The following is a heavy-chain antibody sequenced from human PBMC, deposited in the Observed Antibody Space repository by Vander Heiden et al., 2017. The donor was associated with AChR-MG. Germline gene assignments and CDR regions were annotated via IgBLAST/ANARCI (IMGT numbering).Heavy chain of an antibody. CDR2: ISRYSTYI. D-gene: IGHD6-19*01. CDR1: RFTFSDSS. Sequence: EAQLVASGGGLVKPGGSLSLSCPVSRFTFSDSSRNCVRPAPGKGLGWVSSISRYSTYIYYADSVKGRVTISRDNAKNSLYLQMNSLRADDTAVYYCARDGSGWSRDYWGQGTLVTVSS. V-gene: IGHV3-21*01. CDR3: ARDGSGWSRDY. J-gene: IGHJ4*02.